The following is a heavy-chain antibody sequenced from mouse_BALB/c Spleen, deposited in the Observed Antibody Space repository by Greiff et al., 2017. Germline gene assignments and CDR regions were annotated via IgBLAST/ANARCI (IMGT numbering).Heavy chain of an antibody. CDR2: ISSGSSTI. Sequence: EVKLQESGGGLVQPGGSRKLSCAASGFTFSSFGMHWVRQAPEKGLEWVAYISSGSSTIYYADTVKGRFTISRDNPKNTLFLQMTSLRSEDTAMYYCARRDGNYGWFAYWGQGTLVTVSA. CDR3: ARRDGNYGWFAY. J-gene: IGHJ3*01. D-gene: IGHD2-1*01. CDR1: GFTFSSFG. V-gene: IGHV5-17*02.